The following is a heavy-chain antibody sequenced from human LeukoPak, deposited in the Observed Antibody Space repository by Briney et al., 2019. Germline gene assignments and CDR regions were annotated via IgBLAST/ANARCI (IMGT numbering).Heavy chain of an antibody. Sequence: SETLSLTCTVPGGSISSSGQDWGWIRQRPGRGREWIGTIYYNGNTYYNPSLKSRVTISIDTSKNQFSLTLSSVTAADTAVYYCFKGYSNRWYAQAFSFVFWGQGTLVTVST. CDR2: IYYNGNT. CDR3: FKGYSNRWYAQAFSFVF. CDR1: GGSISSSGQD. V-gene: IGHV4-39*01. J-gene: IGHJ4*02. D-gene: IGHD6-19*01.